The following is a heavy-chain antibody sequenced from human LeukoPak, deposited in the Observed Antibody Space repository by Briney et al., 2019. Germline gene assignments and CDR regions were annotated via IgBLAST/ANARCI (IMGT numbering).Heavy chain of an antibody. CDR2: ISGSGGST. V-gene: IGHV3-23*01. CDR1: GFTFSSYA. D-gene: IGHD3-10*01. J-gene: IGHJ4*02. Sequence: LSGGSLRLSCAASGFTFSSYAMSWVRQAPGRGLEWVSAISGSGGSTYYADSVKGRFTISRDNSKNSLFLQMNSLRSEDTALYYCVADTMVRGAMDSWGQGTLVTVSS. CDR3: VADTMVRGAMDS.